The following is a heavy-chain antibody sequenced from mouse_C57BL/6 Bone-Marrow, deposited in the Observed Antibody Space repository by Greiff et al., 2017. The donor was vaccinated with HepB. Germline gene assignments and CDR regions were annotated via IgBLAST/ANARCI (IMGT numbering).Heavy chain of an antibody. CDR2: IYPRSGNT. CDR3: ASYGSSSFAY. J-gene: IGHJ3*01. D-gene: IGHD1-1*01. CDR1: GYTFTSYG. Sequence: QVQLQQSGAELARPGASVKLSCKASGYTFTSYGISWVKQRTGQGLEWIGEIYPRSGNTYYNEKFKGQATLTADKSSSTAYMELRSLTSEDSAVYFCASYGSSSFAYWGQGTLVTVSA. V-gene: IGHV1-81*01.